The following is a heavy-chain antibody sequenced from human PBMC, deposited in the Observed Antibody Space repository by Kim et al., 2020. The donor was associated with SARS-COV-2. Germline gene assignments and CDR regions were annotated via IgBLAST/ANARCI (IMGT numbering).Heavy chain of an antibody. J-gene: IGHJ4*02. CDR2: IRSKIYGGTT. Sequence: GGSLRLSCTASGFTFGDYPMNWFRQAPGKGLEWVGFIRSKIYGGTTEYAASVKGRFTISRDDSKSIAYLQMNSLKTEDTAVYYCTRGSYWGDYWGQGTLVTVSS. V-gene: IGHV3-49*03. CDR1: GFTFGDYP. CDR3: TRGSYWGDY. D-gene: IGHD1-26*01.